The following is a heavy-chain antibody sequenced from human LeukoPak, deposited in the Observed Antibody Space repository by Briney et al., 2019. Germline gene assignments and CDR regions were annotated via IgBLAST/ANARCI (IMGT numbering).Heavy chain of an antibody. CDR1: GGSISGYY. J-gene: IGHJ5*02. Sequence: SETLSLTCIVSGGSISGYYWSWIRQPAGKGLEWIGHMDTSGHTNYNSSLMSRVTMPVDTSKNQFSLRLTSVTAADTAVYYCARHWSHSVAQFGRSYWFDPWGQGTLVTVSS. CDR2: MDTSGHT. V-gene: IGHV4-4*07. D-gene: IGHD2-15*01. CDR3: ARHWSHSVAQFGRSYWFDP.